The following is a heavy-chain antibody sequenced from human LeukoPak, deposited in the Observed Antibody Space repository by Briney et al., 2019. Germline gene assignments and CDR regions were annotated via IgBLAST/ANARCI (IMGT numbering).Heavy chain of an antibody. V-gene: IGHV3-30-3*01. J-gene: IGHJ4*02. Sequence: PGGSLRLSCAASGFTFSSYAMHWVRQAPGKGLEWVAVISYDGSNKYYADSVKGRFTISRGNSKNTLYLQMNSLRAEDTAVYYCARDLVGQAVAGLYYFDYWGQGTLVTVSS. CDR2: ISYDGSNK. CDR3: ARDLVGQAVAGLYYFDY. D-gene: IGHD6-19*01. CDR1: GFTFSSYA.